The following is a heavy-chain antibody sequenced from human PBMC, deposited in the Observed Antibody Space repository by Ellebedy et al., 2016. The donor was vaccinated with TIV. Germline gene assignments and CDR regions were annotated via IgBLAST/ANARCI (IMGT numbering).Heavy chain of an antibody. V-gene: IGHV1-2*02. D-gene: IGHD3-10*01. CDR2: INPNSGGT. CDR1: GDTFTSFY. Sequence: AASVKVSCKASGDTFTSFYLHWVRQAPGQGLEWMGWINPNSGGTNYAQKFQGRVTTTRDTSINTVYMELGRLRSDDTAVYFCARAPGGALRDTMVRGVLGKFDFWGQGTLVTVSS. CDR3: ARAPGGALRDTMVRGVLGKFDF. J-gene: IGHJ4*02.